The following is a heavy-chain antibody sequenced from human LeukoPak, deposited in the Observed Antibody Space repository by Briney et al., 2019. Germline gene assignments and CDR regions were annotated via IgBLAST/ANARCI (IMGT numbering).Heavy chain of an antibody. CDR1: GFTFSSYG. V-gene: IGHV3-30*02. Sequence: SGGSLRLSCAASGFTFSSYGMHWVRQAPGKGLEWVAFIRYDGSNKYYADSVKGRFTISRDNSKNTLYLQMNSLRAEDTAVYYCAKAHHGDYFFYFDYWGQGTLVTVSS. J-gene: IGHJ4*02. CDR2: IRYDGSNK. CDR3: AKAHHGDYFFYFDY. D-gene: IGHD4-17*01.